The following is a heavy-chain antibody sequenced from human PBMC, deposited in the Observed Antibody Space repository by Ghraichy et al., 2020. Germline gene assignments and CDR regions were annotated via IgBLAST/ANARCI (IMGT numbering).Heavy chain of an antibody. J-gene: IGHJ3*02. Sequence: ASVKVSCKASGYTFTGYYMHWVRQAPGQGLEWMGWINPNSGGTNYAQKFQGWVTMTRDTSISTAYMELSRLRSDDTAVYYCARVIVGGQNDAFDIWGQGTMVTVSS. D-gene: IGHD1-26*01. CDR3: ARVIVGGQNDAFDI. CDR2: INPNSGGT. V-gene: IGHV1-2*04. CDR1: GYTFTGYY.